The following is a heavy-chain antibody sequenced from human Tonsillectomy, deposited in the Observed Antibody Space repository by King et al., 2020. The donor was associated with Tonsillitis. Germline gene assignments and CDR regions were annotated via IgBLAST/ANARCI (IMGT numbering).Heavy chain of an antibody. J-gene: IGHJ4*02. Sequence: VQLVESGGGLVKPGGSLRLSCAASGFTFSSYSMNWVRQAPGKGLEWVSSISSSSSYIYYADSVKGRFTISRDNAKNSLYLQMNSLRAEDTAVYYCARVGRVGKPLDYWGQGTLVTVSS. CDR2: ISSSSSYI. CDR1: GFTFSSYS. D-gene: IGHD3-10*01. V-gene: IGHV3-21*01. CDR3: ARVGRVGKPLDY.